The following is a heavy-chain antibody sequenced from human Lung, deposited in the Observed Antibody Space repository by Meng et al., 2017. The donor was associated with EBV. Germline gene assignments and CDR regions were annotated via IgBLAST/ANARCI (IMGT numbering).Heavy chain of an antibody. V-gene: IGHV4-31*03. CDR2: IYYSGST. J-gene: IGHJ5*02. D-gene: IGHD4-17*01. CDR3: ARTNYGDYNWFDP. CDR1: GGSIRRGGFY. Sequence: QGQLQGQGPGRVNPSQTLSLTCTVSGGSIRRGGFYWSWIRQHPGKGLEWIGYIYYSGSTYYNPSLRSRVAISIDTSKNQFSLKLTSVTAADTAVYFCARTNYGDYNWFDPWGQGTLVTVSS.